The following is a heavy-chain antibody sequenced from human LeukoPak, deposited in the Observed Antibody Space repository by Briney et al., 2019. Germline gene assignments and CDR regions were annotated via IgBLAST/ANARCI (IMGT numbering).Heavy chain of an antibody. V-gene: IGHV3-53*01. D-gene: IGHD1-26*01. CDR3: ARAVGYYYGMDV. CDR2: IYSGGST. Sequence: GGSLRLSCAASGFTVSSNYMSWVRQAPGKGLEWVSVIYSGGSTYYADSVKGRFTISRDNSKNALYLQMNSLRAEDTAVYYCARAVGYYYGMDVWGQGTTVTVSS. CDR1: GFTVSSNY. J-gene: IGHJ6*02.